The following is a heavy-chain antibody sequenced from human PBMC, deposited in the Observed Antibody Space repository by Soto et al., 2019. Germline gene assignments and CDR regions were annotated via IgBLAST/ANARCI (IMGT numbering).Heavy chain of an antibody. V-gene: IGHV2-5*01. CDR2: IYWNDYK. Sequence: QITLKESGPTLVKPTETLTLTCTVSGFPLSARGVGVGWIRQPPGKALEWLAIIYWNDYKRYSPSLKSRLTTPTDTSKNQGILTMPNTDPVDTAKYYCAHSPWGAAPASGGQGPLVTVSS. J-gene: IGHJ4*02. D-gene: IGHD3-16*01. CDR1: GFPLSARGVG. CDR3: AHSPWGAAPAS.